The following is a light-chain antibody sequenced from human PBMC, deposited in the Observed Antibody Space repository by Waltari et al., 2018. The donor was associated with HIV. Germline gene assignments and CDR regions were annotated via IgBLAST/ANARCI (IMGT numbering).Light chain of an antibody. V-gene: IGLV2-14*01. CDR2: EVS. CDR1: SNDVGGYNY. J-gene: IGLJ2*01. CDR3: SSYTNSSTPGV. Sequence: QSALAQPASVSGATGQSITISCTGTSNDVGGYNYVSWYQQQSGKVPKLIVYEVSKRPSGVSNRFSGSKSGNTASLTISGLQAEDEADYYCSSYTNSSTPGVFGGGTKLTVL.